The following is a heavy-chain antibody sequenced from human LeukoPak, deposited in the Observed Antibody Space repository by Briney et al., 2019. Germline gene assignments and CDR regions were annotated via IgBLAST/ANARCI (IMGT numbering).Heavy chain of an antibody. J-gene: IGHJ3*02. V-gene: IGHV1-2*02. CDR2: INPNSGGT. CDR1: GYTFTGYY. CDR3: ARVLPVVVAAHDAFDI. D-gene: IGHD2-15*01. Sequence: ASVKVSCKASGYTFTGYYMHWVRQARGQGLEWMGWINPNSGGTNYAQKFQGRVTMTRDTSISTAYMELSRLRSDDTAVYYCARVLPVVVAAHDAFDIWGQGTMVTVSS.